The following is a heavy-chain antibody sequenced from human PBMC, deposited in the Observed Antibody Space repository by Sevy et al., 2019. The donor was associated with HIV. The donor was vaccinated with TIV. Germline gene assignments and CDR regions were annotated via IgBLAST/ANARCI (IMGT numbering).Heavy chain of an antibody. CDR3: ATDDEPDYDYYDMDV. CDR2: ISYDGSNK. V-gene: IGHV3-30-3*01. Sequence: GGSLRLSCAASGFTFSSYAMHWVRQAPGKGLEWVAVISYDGSNKYYADSVKGRFTSSRDNSKNTLYLQMDGLRADDTALYYSATDDEPDYDYYDMDVGGQGTTVTVSS. J-gene: IGHJ6*02. CDR1: GFTFSSYA.